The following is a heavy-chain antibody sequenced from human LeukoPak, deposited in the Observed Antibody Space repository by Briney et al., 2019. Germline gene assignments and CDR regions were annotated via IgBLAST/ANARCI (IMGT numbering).Heavy chain of an antibody. CDR1: GGSISSRNW. CDR2: IYHSGST. V-gene: IGHV4-4*02. D-gene: IGHD6-19*01. J-gene: IGHJ4*02. CDR3: ASTLIGIAVAGTVY. Sequence: PSGTLSLTCAVSGGSISSRNWWSWVRQPPGKGLEWIGEIYHSGSTNYNPSLKSRVTISVDKSKNQFSLKLSSVTAADTAVYYCASTLIGIAVAGTVYWGQGTLVTVSS.